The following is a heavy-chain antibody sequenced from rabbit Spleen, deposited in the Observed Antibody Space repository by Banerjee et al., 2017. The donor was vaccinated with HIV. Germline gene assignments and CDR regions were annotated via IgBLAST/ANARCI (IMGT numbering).Heavy chain of an antibody. J-gene: IGHJ4*01. CDR3: ARDLVGVIGWNFYL. Sequence: QSLEESGGDLVKPGASLTLTCTASGFSFSSSDYMCWVRQAPGKGLEWISCIAGSSGSTYSATWAKGRFTISKTSSTTVTLQMTSLTAADTATYFCARDLVGVIGWNFYLWGQGTLVTVS. V-gene: IGHV1S40*01. CDR2: IAGSSGST. D-gene: IGHD1-1*01. CDR1: GFSFSSSDY.